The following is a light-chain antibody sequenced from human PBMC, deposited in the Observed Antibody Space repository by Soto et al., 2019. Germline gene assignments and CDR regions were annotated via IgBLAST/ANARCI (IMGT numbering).Light chain of an antibody. Sequence: QSALPQPPSASGSPGQSVTISCTGTSSDVGGYNYVSWYQHHPGKAPKLMIYEVSKRPSGVPDRFSGSKSGNTASLTVSGLQAEDEADYYCSSYAGSNNPVVFVGGTKVTVL. CDR3: SSYAGSNNPVV. CDR1: SSDVGGYNY. CDR2: EVS. V-gene: IGLV2-8*01. J-gene: IGLJ2*01.